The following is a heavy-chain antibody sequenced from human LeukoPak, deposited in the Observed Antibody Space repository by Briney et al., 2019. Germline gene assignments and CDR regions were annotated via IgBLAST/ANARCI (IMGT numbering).Heavy chain of an antibody. V-gene: IGHV1-18*01. Sequence: GASVTVSCKASGYTFTNYGITWVRQAPGQGLEWMGWISAYNGNTNYAQKLQGRVTMTTDTSTSTAYMELRSLRSDDTAVYYCARSVTYYYDSSGYYSWWFDPWGQGTLVTVSS. CDR3: ARSVTYYYDSSGYYSWWFDP. CDR1: GYTFTNYG. CDR2: ISAYNGNT. D-gene: IGHD3-22*01. J-gene: IGHJ5*02.